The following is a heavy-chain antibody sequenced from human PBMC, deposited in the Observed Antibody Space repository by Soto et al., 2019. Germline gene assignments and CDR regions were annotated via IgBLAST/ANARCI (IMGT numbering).Heavy chain of an antibody. CDR3: ARRYCSSATCPRNYYGMDV. CDR1: GYSFTSYW. Sequence: GESLKISCKGSGYSFTSYWISWVRQMPGKGLEWMGRIDPIDSHTTYSPSFQGHVTISTDKSINTAYLQWSSLKASDTAMYYCARRYCSSATCPRNYYGMDVWGQGTTVTVSS. V-gene: IGHV5-10-1*01. J-gene: IGHJ6*02. CDR2: IDPIDSHT. D-gene: IGHD2-2*01.